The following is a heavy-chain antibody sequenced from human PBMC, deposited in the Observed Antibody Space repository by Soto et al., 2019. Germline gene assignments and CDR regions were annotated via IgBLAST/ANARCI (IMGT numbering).Heavy chain of an antibody. Sequence: SVKVSCKASGGTFSSYAISWVRQAPGQGLEWMGGIIPIFGTANYAQKFQGRVTITADEPTSTAYMELSSLRSEDTAVYYCARAERPDDIVVVPAALREGNYYYYGMDVWGQGTTVTVSS. D-gene: IGHD2-2*01. CDR1: GGTFSSYA. CDR3: ARAERPDDIVVVPAALREGNYYYYGMDV. CDR2: IIPIFGTA. J-gene: IGHJ6*02. V-gene: IGHV1-69*13.